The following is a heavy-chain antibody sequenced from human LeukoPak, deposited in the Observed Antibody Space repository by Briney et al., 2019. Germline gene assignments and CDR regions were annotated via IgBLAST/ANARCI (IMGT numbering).Heavy chain of an antibody. D-gene: IGHD6-19*01. CDR1: GGSVSSGDYY. CDR3: ARRRGNTSGFQGYYFDY. Sequence: SETLSLTCTVSGGSVSSGDYYWSWIRQLPGKGLEWIGYIYYSGSTYYNPSLKSRLTISVDTSKNQFSLKLSSVTAADTAAYYCARRRGNTSGFQGYYFDYWGQGTLVTVSS. CDR2: IYYSGST. J-gene: IGHJ4*02. V-gene: IGHV4-31*03.